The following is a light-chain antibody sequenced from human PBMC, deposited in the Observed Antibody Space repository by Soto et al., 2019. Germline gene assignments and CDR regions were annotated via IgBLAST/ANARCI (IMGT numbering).Light chain of an antibody. J-gene: IGKJ1*01. CDR1: QTISSW. CDR3: QQYNSYPWT. Sequence: DIQMTQSPSTLSASVGDRVTITCRASQTISSWLAWYQQKPGKAPKVLIYDASSLESGVPSRFSGSGSGTEFTLTISSLQPDDLATFYCQQYNSYPWTFGQGTKVDIK. CDR2: DAS. V-gene: IGKV1-5*01.